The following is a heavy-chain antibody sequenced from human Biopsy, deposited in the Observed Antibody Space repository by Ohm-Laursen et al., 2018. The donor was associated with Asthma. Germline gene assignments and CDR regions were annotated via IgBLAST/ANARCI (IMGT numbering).Heavy chain of an antibody. CDR1: GYNFISLA. V-gene: IGHV1-3*04. Sequence: GSSVKVSCNASGYNFISLAIHWVRQAPGQRLEWMGWVNTGNGDTKYSQKFQGRVTITRDTSASTACMELRSLRSEDTATYYCARTYYDFLTGQVKDVFGVWGQGTMVTVSS. CDR3: ARTYYDFLTGQVKDVFGV. CDR2: VNTGNGDT. D-gene: IGHD3-9*01. J-gene: IGHJ3*01.